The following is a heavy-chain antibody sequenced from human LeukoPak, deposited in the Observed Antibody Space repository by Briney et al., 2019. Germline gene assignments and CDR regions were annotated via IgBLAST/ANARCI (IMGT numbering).Heavy chain of an antibody. Sequence: PGGSLRLSCAASGFTFSSFAMSWVRLAPGRGLEWVSAVRGSGDRTYYADSVEGRFTVSRDNSKNTLYLQMNSLRADDTAVYYCAKDREVWGFGEDAFDIWGQGTMVTVSS. CDR2: VRGSGDRT. CDR1: GFTFSSFA. J-gene: IGHJ3*02. V-gene: IGHV3-23*01. D-gene: IGHD3-10*01. CDR3: AKDREVWGFGEDAFDI.